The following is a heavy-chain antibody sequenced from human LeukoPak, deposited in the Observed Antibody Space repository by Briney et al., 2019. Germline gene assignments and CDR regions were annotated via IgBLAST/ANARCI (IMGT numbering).Heavy chain of an antibody. CDR1: GGSLSGYY. J-gene: IGHJ4*02. CDR3: ARGRAARLHY. Sequence: PSETLSLTCAVYGGSLSGYYWSWIRQPPGKGLEWIGEINHSGSTNYNPSLKSRVTISVDTSENQFSLKLSPVTAADTAVYYCARGRAARLHYWGQGTLVTVSS. CDR2: INHSGST. V-gene: IGHV4-34*01. D-gene: IGHD6-6*01.